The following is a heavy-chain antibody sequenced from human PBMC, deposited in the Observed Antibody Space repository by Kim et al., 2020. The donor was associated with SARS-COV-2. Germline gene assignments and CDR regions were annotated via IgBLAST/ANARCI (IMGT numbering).Heavy chain of an antibody. V-gene: IGHV4-4*07. J-gene: IGHJ6*02. CDR3: ARLITIFGVVLDEYGMDV. D-gene: IGHD3-3*01. CDR1: GGSISSYY. Sequence: SETLSLTCTVSGGSISSYYWSWIRQPAGKGLEWIGRIYTSGSTNYNPSLKSRVTMSVDTSKNQFSLKLSSVTAADTAVYYCARLITIFGVVLDEYGMDVWGQGTTVTVSS. CDR2: IYTSGST.